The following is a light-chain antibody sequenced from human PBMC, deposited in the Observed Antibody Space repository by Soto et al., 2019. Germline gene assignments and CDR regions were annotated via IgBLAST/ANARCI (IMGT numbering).Light chain of an antibody. J-gene: IGKJ1*01. Sequence: PITQAPSTLPASVGDRVTITCRASQSISNWLAGYQQKPGKAPKLLIYHASTLESGVPSRFSGSGSGTEFTLTISSLQPDDLATDYCQQYNSYSFCQGTKVDNK. CDR3: QQYNSYS. CDR2: HAS. CDR1: QSISNW. V-gene: IGKV1-5*01.